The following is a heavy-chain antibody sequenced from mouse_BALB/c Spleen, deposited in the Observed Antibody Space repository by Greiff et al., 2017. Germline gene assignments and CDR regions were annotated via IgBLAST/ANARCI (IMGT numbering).Heavy chain of an antibody. CDR1: GYSFTSYW. CDR3: TMIYYGYDRDY. V-gene: IGHV1-5*01. Sequence: VQLKQSGTVLARPGASVKMSCKASGYSFTSYWMHWVKQRPGQGLEWIGAIYPGNSDTSYNQKFKGKAKLTAVTSASTAYMELSSLTNEDSAVYYCTMIYYGYDRDYWGQGTTLTVSS. D-gene: IGHD2-2*01. CDR2: IYPGNSDT. J-gene: IGHJ2*01.